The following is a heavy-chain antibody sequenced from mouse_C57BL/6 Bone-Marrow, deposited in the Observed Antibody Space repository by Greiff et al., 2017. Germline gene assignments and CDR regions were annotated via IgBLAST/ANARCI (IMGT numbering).Heavy chain of an antibody. CDR1: GYTFTSYW. Sequence: QVQLQQPGAELVMPGASVKLSCKASGYTFTSYWMHWVKQRPGQGLEWIGEIDPSDGYTNYNQKFKGKSTLTVDKSSSTAYMQLISLTSEDSAVSYCARDYYYGSQWYFDVWGTGTTVTVSS. V-gene: IGHV1-69*01. CDR3: ARDYYYGSQWYFDV. J-gene: IGHJ1*03. D-gene: IGHD1-1*01. CDR2: IDPSDGYT.